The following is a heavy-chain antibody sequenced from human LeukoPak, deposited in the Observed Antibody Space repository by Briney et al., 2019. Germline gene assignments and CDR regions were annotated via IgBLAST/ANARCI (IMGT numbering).Heavy chain of an antibody. CDR3: ARGLSPFTPRAFDF. V-gene: IGHV3-30*02. J-gene: IGHJ4*02. CDR2: IRYDESTK. CDR1: GFTFSRYG. Sequence: GGSLRLSCAASGFTFSRYGMHWVRQTPGKGLEWVAFIRYDESTKYYADSVKGRFTVSRDNSKNTLYLQMNSLTADDTAVYYCARGLSPFTPRAFDFWGQGTLVTVSS. D-gene: IGHD3-16*01.